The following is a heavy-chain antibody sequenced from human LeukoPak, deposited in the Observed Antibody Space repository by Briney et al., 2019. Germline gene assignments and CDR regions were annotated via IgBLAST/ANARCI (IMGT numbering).Heavy chain of an antibody. CDR3: ARACGGSCYYYYGMDV. V-gene: IGHV4-39*07. Sequence: SETLSLTCTVSGGSISSSSYYWGWIRQPPGKGLEWIGSIYYSGSTYYNPSLKSRVTISVDRSKNQFSLKLSSVTAADTAVYYCARACGGSCYYYYGMDVWGQGTTVTVSS. CDR1: GGSISSSSYY. D-gene: IGHD2-15*01. J-gene: IGHJ6*02. CDR2: IYYSGST.